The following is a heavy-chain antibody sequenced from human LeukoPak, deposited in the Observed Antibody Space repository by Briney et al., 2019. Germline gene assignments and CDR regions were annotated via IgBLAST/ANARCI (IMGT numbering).Heavy chain of an antibody. D-gene: IGHD2-21*02. CDR3: ARGSGDWTYYFDY. CDR1: GYSISSGYL. CDR2: TYHGGTT. V-gene: IGHV4-38-2*02. Sequence: SETLSLTCTVSGYSISSGYLWGWIRQPPGKGLEWVGSTYHGGTTYSNPSLKSRVIISEDTSKNQFSLKLSSVTAADTAVYYCARGSGDWTYYFDYWGQGTLVTVSS. J-gene: IGHJ4*02.